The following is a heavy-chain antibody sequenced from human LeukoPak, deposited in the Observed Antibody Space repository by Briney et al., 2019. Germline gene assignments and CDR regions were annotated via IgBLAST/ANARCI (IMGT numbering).Heavy chain of an antibody. CDR1: GYTFSSYW. CDR2: IKQDGSEK. D-gene: IGHD2-2*01. Sequence: GGSLRLSCAASGYTFSSYWRSGVREGPGKRMEWVANIKQDGSEKYYVDSVKGRFTISRDKAKNSLYLKMNRLRAEDTAVYYCARAILRVYCSSTSCYQYNWLDLWGQGTLVTVSS. V-gene: IGHV3-7*03. CDR3: ARAILRVYCSSTSCYQYNWLDL. J-gene: IGHJ5*02.